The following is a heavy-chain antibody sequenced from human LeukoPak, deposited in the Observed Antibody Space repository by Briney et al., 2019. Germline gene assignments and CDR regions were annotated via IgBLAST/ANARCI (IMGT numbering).Heavy chain of an antibody. V-gene: IGHV3-23*01. J-gene: IGHJ4*02. CDR1: GFTFSSSA. CDR2: IRDIGRST. D-gene: IGHD1-26*01. Sequence: SGGSLRLSCAASGFTFSSSAMSWVRQAPGKGLEWVSGIRDIGRSTYYADSVKGRFTISRDNSKNTLYLQMNSLRAEDTAVYYCAKGGSMVGVTRYFDYWGQGTLVTVSS. CDR3: AKGGSMVGVTRYFDY.